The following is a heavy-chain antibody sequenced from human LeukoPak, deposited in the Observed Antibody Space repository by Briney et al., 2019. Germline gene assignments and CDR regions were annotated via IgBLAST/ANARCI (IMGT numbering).Heavy chain of an antibody. CDR3: AKGSYCDSSGSFYFDY. CDR2: ISGSGDNT. J-gene: IGHJ4*02. D-gene: IGHD3-22*01. V-gene: IGHV3-23*01. Sequence: GGSLRLSCAASGFTFSSYAMSWVRQAPGKGLEWVSGISGSGDNTYYADSVKGRFTNSRDNSKNTLYVQVNSLGTEDTAAYYCAKGSYCDSSGSFYFDYWGQGTLVTVSS. CDR1: GFTFSSYA.